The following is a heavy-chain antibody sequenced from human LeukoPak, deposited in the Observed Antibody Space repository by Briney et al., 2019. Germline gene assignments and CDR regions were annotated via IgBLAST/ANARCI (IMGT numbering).Heavy chain of an antibody. J-gene: IGHJ3*02. Sequence: ASVKVSCKASGYTFTGYYMHWVRQAPGQGLEWLGWINPNSGDTNYAQKFQGRVIMTRGTSITTAYMELSRLRSDDTAVYYCASTLLWEWLLGAFDIWGQGTMVTVSS. D-gene: IGHD3-3*01. CDR2: INPNSGDT. V-gene: IGHV1-2*02. CDR1: GYTFTGYY. CDR3: ASTLLWEWLLGAFDI.